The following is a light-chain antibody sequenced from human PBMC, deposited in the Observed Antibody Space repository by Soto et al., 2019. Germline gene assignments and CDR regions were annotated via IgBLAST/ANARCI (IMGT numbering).Light chain of an antibody. Sequence: EIVLTQSPATLSLSPGERATLSCRASQSVSRYLAWYQQKPGQAPRLLISDTSNRATGIPARFSGSGSGTDFTLTISSLQSEDFAVYYCQQYDSWPLFGQGTRLEIK. J-gene: IGKJ5*01. V-gene: IGKV3-11*01. CDR1: QSVSRY. CDR2: DTS. CDR3: QQYDSWPL.